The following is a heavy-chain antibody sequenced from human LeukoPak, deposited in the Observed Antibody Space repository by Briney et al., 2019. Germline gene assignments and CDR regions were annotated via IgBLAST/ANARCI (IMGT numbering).Heavy chain of an antibody. Sequence: SETLSLTCAVYGGSFSGYYWSWIRQPPGKGLEWIGEINHSGSTNYNPSLKSRVTISVGTSKNQFSLKLSSVTAADTAVYYCASRYYDFWSGYLIDYWGQGTLSPSPQ. CDR3: ASRYYDFWSGYLIDY. CDR2: INHSGST. J-gene: IGHJ4*02. D-gene: IGHD3-3*01. CDR1: GGSFSGYY. V-gene: IGHV4-34*01.